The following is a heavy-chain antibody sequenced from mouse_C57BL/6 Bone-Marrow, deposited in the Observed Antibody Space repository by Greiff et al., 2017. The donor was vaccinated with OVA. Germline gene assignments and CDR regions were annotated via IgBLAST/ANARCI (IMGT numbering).Heavy chain of an antibody. CDR1: GFTFSNYW. CDR3: TVKITTVVARNWYFDV. V-gene: IGHV6-3*01. CDR2: IRLKSDNYAT. J-gene: IGHJ1*03. Sequence: EVNVVESGGGLVQPGGSMKLSCVASGFTFSNYWMNWVRQSPEKGLEWVAQIRLKSDNYATHYAESVKGRFTISRDDSKSSVYLQMNNLRAEDTGIYYCTVKITTVVARNWYFDVWGTGTTVTVSS. D-gene: IGHD1-1*01.